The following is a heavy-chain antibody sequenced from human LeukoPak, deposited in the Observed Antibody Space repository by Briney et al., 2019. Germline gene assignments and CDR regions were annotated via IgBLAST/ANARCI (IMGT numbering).Heavy chain of an antibody. CDR3: ARVRYDYYGMDV. J-gene: IGHJ6*02. CDR2: TSYDGSNI. D-gene: IGHD3-10*01. CDR1: GFTFSTYG. Sequence: GGSLRLSCAASGFTFSTYGMHWVRQAPGKGLEWVAVTSYDGSNIHYADSVKGRFTISRDNSKNTLYLQMNSLRAEDTAVYYCARVRYDYYGMDVWGQGTTVTVSS. V-gene: IGHV3-30*03.